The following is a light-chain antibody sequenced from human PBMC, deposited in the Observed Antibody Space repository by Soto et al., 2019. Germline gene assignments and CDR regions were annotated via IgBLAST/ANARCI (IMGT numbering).Light chain of an antibody. CDR1: QSIDRW. J-gene: IGKJ3*01. V-gene: IGKV1-5*01. Sequence: DIQMTQSPSTLPASVGDRVTITCRASQSIDRWLAWYQQRPGKAPKILIYDASSLQSGVPSRFSGSESGAEFTLTISGLQPDDFATYYCQQYKNYPFTFGPGTKV. CDR3: QQYKNYPFT. CDR2: DAS.